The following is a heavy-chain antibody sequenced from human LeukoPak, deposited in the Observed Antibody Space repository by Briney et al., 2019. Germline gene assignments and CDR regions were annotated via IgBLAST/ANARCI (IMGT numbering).Heavy chain of an antibody. D-gene: IGHD6-19*01. CDR1: GGSISSTSYY. CDR2: INHSGST. Sequence: PSETLSLTCIVSGGSISSTSYYWSWIRQPPGKGLEWIGEINHSGSTNYNPSLKSRVTISVDTSKNQFSLKLSSVTAADTAVYYCARVSGQWPFHDAFDIWGQGTVVTVSS. CDR3: ARVSGQWPFHDAFDI. V-gene: IGHV4-39*07. J-gene: IGHJ3*02.